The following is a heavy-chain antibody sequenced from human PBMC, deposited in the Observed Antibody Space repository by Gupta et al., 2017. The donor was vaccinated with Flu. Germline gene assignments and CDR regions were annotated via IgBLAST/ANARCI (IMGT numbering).Heavy chain of an antibody. CDR3: ARDFGGITPLQY. J-gene: IGHJ4*02. Sequence: VHLVESGGGVAQPGRSLRLSCEASGFTFRSYGMHWVRQAPGKGLEWVAARWYDGSDKYYADNVKGRFTIARDISKNALYLQMNSLRVEDTAVYYCARDFGGITPLQYWGQGTLVTVSP. CDR1: GFTFRSYG. D-gene: IGHD3-10*01. CDR2: RWYDGSDK. V-gene: IGHV3-33*01.